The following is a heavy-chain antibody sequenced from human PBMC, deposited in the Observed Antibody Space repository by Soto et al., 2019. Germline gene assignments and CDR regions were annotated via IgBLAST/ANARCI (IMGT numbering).Heavy chain of an antibody. CDR3: AIRGLSKSEVRGYFDY. D-gene: IGHD3-10*01. Sequence: QPGGSLRLSCAASGFTFSSYDMTWVRQAPGKGLEWVSAISGSGGSTNYGDSVKGRFTISRDNSKNTLFMQMNSLRAGDTAVYYCAIRGLSKSEVRGYFDYWGRGTLVTVSS. CDR2: ISGSGGST. CDR1: GFTFSSYD. V-gene: IGHV3-23*01. J-gene: IGHJ4*02.